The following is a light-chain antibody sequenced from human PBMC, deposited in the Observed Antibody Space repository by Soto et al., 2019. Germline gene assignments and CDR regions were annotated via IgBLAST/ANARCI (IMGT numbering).Light chain of an antibody. J-gene: IGLJ3*02. CDR1: SSNIGAGYA. CDR3: QSYDSRLGGWV. V-gene: IGLV1-40*01. CDR2: GDS. Sequence: QSVLTQPTSVSGAPGQRVTISCTGTSSNIGAGYAVHWYQQRPGTAPKVLIYGDSNRPSGVPDRFSGSKSGTAGSLAITGLQTEDEADYYCQSYDSRLGGWVFGGGTKLTVL.